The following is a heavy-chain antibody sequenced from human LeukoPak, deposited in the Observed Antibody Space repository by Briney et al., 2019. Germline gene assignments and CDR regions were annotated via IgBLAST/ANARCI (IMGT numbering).Heavy chain of an antibody. D-gene: IGHD3-22*01. CDR3: ARDRHYYDSSGYYAGFDY. J-gene: IGHJ4*02. CDR1: GGSISSYY. Sequence: PSETLSLTCTVSGGSISSYYWSWIRQPPGKELEWIGYIYYSGSTNYNPSLKSRVTISVDTSKNQFSLKLSSVTAADTAVYYCARDRHYYDSSGYYAGFDYWGQGTLVTVSS. CDR2: IYYSGST. V-gene: IGHV4-59*01.